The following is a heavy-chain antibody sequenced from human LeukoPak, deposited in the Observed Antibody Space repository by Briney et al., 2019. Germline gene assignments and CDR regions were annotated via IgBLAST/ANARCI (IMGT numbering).Heavy chain of an antibody. Sequence: GGSLRLSCAASGFTFSNFAMAWVRQAPGKGLEWVANIKQDGSENVYVDSVKGRFTISRDNAKKSMYLQMNSLRAEDTAVYYCARGLKWHYGAFDIWGQGTMVTASS. CDR2: IKQDGSEN. CDR3: ARGLKWHYGAFDI. D-gene: IGHD1-7*01. CDR1: GFTFSNFA. V-gene: IGHV3-7*04. J-gene: IGHJ3*02.